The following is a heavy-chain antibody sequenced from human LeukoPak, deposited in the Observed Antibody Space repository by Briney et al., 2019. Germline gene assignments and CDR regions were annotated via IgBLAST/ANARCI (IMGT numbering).Heavy chain of an antibody. D-gene: IGHD6-19*01. CDR3: AKAGIGVVGYFDY. J-gene: IGHJ4*02. CDR2: ISNTGATM. CDR1: GFIFSTYS. Sequence: GGSLRLSCVASGFIFSTYSMNWVRQAPGKGLEWVSYISNTGATMYYADSVKGRFTISRDNAKNTLYLQMNSLRDEDTALYYCAKAGIGVVGYFDYWGQGTLVTVSS. V-gene: IGHV3-48*02.